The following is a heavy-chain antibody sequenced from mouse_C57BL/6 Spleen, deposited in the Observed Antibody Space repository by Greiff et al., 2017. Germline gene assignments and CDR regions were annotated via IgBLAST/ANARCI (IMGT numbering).Heavy chain of an antibody. D-gene: IGHD2-5*01. Sequence: QVQLKQSGAELARPGASVKMSCKASGYTFTSYTMHWVKQRPGQGLEWIGYINPSSGYTKYNQKFKDKATLTADKSSSTAYMQLSSLTSEDSAVYYCARYEYSNYWYFDVWGTGTTVTVSS. V-gene: IGHV1-4*01. CDR3: ARYEYSNYWYFDV. J-gene: IGHJ1*03. CDR2: INPSSGYT. CDR1: GYTFTSYT.